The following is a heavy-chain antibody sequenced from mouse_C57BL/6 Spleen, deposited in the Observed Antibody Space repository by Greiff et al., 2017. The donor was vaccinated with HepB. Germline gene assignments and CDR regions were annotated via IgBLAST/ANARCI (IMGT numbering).Heavy chain of an antibody. CDR1: GYTFTDYY. CDR2: INPNNGGT. J-gene: IGHJ3*01. V-gene: IGHV1-26*01. Sequence: EVQLQQSGPELVKPGASVKISCKASGYTFTDYYMNWVKQSHGKSLEWIGDINPNNGGTSYNQKFKGKATLTVDKSSSTAYMELRSRTSEDSAVYYCAREGAYYYGSSYVAWFAYWGQGTLVTVSA. CDR3: AREGAYYYGSSYVAWFAY. D-gene: IGHD1-1*01.